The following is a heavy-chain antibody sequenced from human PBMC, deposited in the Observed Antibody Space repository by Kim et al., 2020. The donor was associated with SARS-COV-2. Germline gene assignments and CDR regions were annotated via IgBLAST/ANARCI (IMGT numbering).Heavy chain of an antibody. CDR2: IWYDGNNK. CDR1: GFTFSSYG. V-gene: IGHV3-33*01. J-gene: IGHJ4*02. CDR3: ARDLRGYSGFEPLDY. D-gene: IGHD5-12*01. Sequence: GGSLRLSCAASGFTFSSYGMHWVRQAPGKGLEWVAVIWYDGNNKYYADSVKGRFTISRDNSKNTLYLQMNSLTGEDTAVYYCARDLRGYSGFEPLDYWGQGTLVTVSS.